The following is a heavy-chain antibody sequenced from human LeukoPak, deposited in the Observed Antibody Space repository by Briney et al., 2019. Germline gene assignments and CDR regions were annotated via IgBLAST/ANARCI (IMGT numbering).Heavy chain of an antibody. V-gene: IGHV4-59*08. J-gene: IGHJ3*02. CDR3: ARQAGSFAFDI. D-gene: IGHD1-26*01. Sequence: SETLSLTCTVSGGSISSYYWSWIRQPPGKGLEWIGYIYYSGSTNYNPSLKSRVTISVDTSKNQFSLKLSSVTAADTAVYYCARQAGSFAFDIWGQGTMVTVSS. CDR2: IYYSGST. CDR1: GGSISSYY.